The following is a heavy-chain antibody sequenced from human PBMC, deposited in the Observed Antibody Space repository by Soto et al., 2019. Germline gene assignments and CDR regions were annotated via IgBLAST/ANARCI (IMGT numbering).Heavy chain of an antibody. Sequence: GASVKVSCKASGYTFTSYYMHWVRQAPGQGLEWMGIINPSGGSTSYAQKFQGRVTMTRDTSTSTVYMELSSLRSEDTAVYYCARDNGIFRGVAKSPFDYWGQGTLVTVSS. CDR3: ARDNGIFRGVAKSPFDY. D-gene: IGHD3-3*01. J-gene: IGHJ4*02. CDR1: GYTFTSYY. CDR2: INPSGGST. V-gene: IGHV1-46*01.